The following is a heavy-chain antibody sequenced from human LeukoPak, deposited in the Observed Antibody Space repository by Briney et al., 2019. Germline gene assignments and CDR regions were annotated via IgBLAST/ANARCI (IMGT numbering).Heavy chain of an antibody. CDR1: GFTFSSYW. D-gene: IGHD3-22*01. J-gene: IGHJ4*02. V-gene: IGHV3-74*01. Sequence: PGGSLRLSCAASGFTFSSYWMHWVRQAPGKGLVWVSRINVDGRTTSYVDSVKGRFTISRDNAKNTLYLQMNSLRAEDTAVYYCARDSTPYYDSSGYHLDYWGQGALVTVSS. CDR3: ARDSTPYYDSSGYHLDY. CDR2: INVDGRTT.